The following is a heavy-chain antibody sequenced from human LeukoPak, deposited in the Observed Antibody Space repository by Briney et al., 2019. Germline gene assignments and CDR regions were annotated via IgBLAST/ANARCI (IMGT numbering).Heavy chain of an antibody. V-gene: IGHV3-15*01. CDR3: TTLATRRTFDI. J-gene: IGHJ3*02. Sequence: PGGSLRRSCAASGFTFSNAWMSWVCQAPGNGLEWVGRIKSKTDGGTTDYAAPVKGRFTISRDDSKNTLYLQMNSLKTEDTSVYYCTTLATRRTFDIWGQGTMVTVSS. CDR1: GFTFSNAW. CDR2: IKSKTDGGTT. D-gene: IGHD1-26*01.